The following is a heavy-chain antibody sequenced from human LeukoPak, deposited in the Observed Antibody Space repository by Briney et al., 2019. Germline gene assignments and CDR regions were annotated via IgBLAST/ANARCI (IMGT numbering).Heavy chain of an antibody. CDR2: IWPGDSDT. D-gene: IGHD2/OR15-2a*01. CDR1: GYSFTSYW. J-gene: IGHJ3*02. Sequence: GESLKISCKGSGYSFTSYWIGWVRQMPGKGLEWMGIIWPGDSDTKYSPSFEGQVTISGDKSINTVYLQWSSLKASDSAIYYCARPFATWDAFDIWGQGTMVTVSS. V-gene: IGHV5-51*01. CDR3: ARPFATWDAFDI.